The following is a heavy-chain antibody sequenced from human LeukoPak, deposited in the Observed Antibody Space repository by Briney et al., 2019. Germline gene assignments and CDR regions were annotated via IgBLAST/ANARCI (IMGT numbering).Heavy chain of an antibody. V-gene: IGHV3-48*03. CDR2: ISSSGSTI. CDR1: EFTFSRYE. D-gene: IGHD5-24*01. CDR3: ARVEMATIYYYFDY. Sequence: GGSLRLSCAASEFTFSRYEMNWVRQAPGKGLEWVSYISSSGSTIYYADSVKGRFTISRDNAKNSLYLQMSSLRAEDTAVYYCARVEMATIYYYFDYWGQGTLVTVSS. J-gene: IGHJ4*02.